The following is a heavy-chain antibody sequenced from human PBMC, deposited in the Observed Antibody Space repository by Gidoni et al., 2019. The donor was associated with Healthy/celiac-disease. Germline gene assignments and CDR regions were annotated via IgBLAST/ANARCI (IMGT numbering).Heavy chain of an antibody. CDR2: IIPILGIA. D-gene: IGHD1-20*01. CDR1: GGTFRSYA. V-gene: IGHV1-69*04. Sequence: QVQLVQSGAEVKKPGSSVKVSCKASGGTFRSYAISWVRQAPGQGLEWMGRIIPILGIANYAQKFQGRVTITADKSTSTAYMELSSLRSEDTAVYYCARSGNWNDPLYYFDYWGQGTLVTVSS. J-gene: IGHJ4*02. CDR3: ARSGNWNDPLYYFDY.